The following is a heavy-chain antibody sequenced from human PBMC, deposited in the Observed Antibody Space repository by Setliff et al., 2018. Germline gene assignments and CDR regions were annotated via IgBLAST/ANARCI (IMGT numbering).Heavy chain of an antibody. CDR2: IYHRGRK. D-gene: IGHD2-2*01. Sequence: SETLSLTCAVSGASINSGHYWGWIRQPPGKGLEWIATIYHRGRKYYNPSPQSRVSVSLDTSKNHFSLRLTSMTAADTAVYYCARGRMRGSCSGPSCTYDPFDIWGQGTPVTVSS. V-gene: IGHV4-38-2*01. CDR1: GASINSGHY. J-gene: IGHJ3*02. CDR3: ARGRMRGSCSGPSCTYDPFDI.